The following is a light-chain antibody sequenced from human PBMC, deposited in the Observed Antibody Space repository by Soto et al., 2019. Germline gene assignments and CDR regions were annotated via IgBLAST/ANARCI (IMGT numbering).Light chain of an antibody. CDR3: QKYNSAPWT. Sequence: DIQMTQSPSSLSASVGDRVTITCRASQGISNYLAWYQQKPGKVPKVLIYGASTLQSGVPPRFSGSGSGTDFTLTISSLQPEDVATYYCQKYNSAPWTFGPGTKVEIK. CDR1: QGISNY. CDR2: GAS. V-gene: IGKV1-27*01. J-gene: IGKJ1*01.